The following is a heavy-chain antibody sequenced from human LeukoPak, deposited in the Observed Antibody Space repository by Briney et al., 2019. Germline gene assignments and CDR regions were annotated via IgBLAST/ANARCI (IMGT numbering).Heavy chain of an antibody. CDR2: IYPGDSDT. D-gene: IGHD4-23*01. CDR1: GYRFTSYW. V-gene: IGHV5-51*01. CDR3: ARPGVYGGVY. J-gene: IGHJ4*02. Sequence: GEPLEISFQGSGYRFTSYWIGWVRPMPGKGLEWMGIIYPGDSDTRYSPSFQGQVTISADKSISTAYLQWSSLKASDTAMYYCARPGVYGGVYWGQGTLVTVSS.